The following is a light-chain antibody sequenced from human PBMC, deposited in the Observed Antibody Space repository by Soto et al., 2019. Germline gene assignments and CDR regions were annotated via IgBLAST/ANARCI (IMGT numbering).Light chain of an antibody. Sequence: QSVLTQPPSASGSPGQSVTLSCSGISSDIRDSNYVSWYQQHPGKAPKLVVSEVTKRPSGVPDRFSGSRSGTTAFLTISGLQTEDEATYYCATWDDSRKGVSGTGTKLTVL. V-gene: IGLV2-8*01. CDR3: ATWDDSRKGV. CDR2: EVT. J-gene: IGLJ1*01. CDR1: SSDIRDSNY.